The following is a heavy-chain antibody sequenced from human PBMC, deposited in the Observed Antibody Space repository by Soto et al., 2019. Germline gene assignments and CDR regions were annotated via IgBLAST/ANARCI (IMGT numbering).Heavy chain of an antibody. CDR3: ARVGTPPDYYDSSGYYFDY. V-gene: IGHV1-18*01. D-gene: IGHD3-22*01. CDR1: GYTFTSYG. Sequence: ASVKVSCKASGYTFTSYGISWVRQAPGQGLEWMGWISAYNGNTNYAQKLQGRVTMTTDTSTSTAYMELRSLRSDDTAVYYCARVGTPPDYYDSSGYYFDYWGQGTLVTVSS. J-gene: IGHJ4*02. CDR2: ISAYNGNT.